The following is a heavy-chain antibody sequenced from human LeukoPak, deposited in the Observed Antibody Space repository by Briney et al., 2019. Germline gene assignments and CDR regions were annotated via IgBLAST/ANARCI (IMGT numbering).Heavy chain of an antibody. CDR3: AQVGDWNDLVY. CDR1: GASISDYY. CDR2: IHSRGIT. Sequence: SETLSLTCTLSGASISDYYWSWIRQSPGKGLEWIGYIHSRGITNYNPSLKSRVTMSVDTSKNQFSLKLSSVTAADTAVYYCAQVGDWNDLVYRGQGARVTVSS. D-gene: IGHD1-1*01. J-gene: IGHJ4*02. V-gene: IGHV4-59*01.